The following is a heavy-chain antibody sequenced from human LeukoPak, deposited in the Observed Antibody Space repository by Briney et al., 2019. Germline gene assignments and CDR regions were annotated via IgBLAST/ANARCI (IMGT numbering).Heavy chain of an antibody. D-gene: IGHD2-8*01. CDR2: IYYSGST. V-gene: IGHV4-39*01. J-gene: IGHJ4*02. CDR1: GYSISSSSYY. CDR3: ASPGYCTNGVCYGGDY. Sequence: PSETLSLTCAVSGYSISSSSYYWGWIRQPPGKGLEWIGSIYYSGSTYYNPSLKSRVPISVDTSKNQFSLKLSSVTAADTAVYYCASPGYCTNGVCYGGDYWGQGTLVTVSS.